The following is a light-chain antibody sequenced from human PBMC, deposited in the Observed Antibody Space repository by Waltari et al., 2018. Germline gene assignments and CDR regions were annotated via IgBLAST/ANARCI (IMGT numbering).Light chain of an antibody. CDR3: SSYMDTTALEL. Sequence: QSALTQPASVSGSPGQSITISCTGTSSDIGSYNYVSWYQQHPGKAPKLIIFDVTNRPSGVPNRCSGSKSGNTASLIISGLQGEDEADYYCSSYMDTTALELFGGGTSLTVL. V-gene: IGLV2-14*03. J-gene: IGLJ2*01. CDR1: SSDIGSYNY. CDR2: DVT.